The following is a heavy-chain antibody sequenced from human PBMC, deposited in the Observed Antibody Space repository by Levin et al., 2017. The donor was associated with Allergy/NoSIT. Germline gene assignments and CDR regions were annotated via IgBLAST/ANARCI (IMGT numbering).Heavy chain of an antibody. V-gene: IGHV3-48*01. D-gene: IGHD3-10*01. CDR2: ITSRSSTI. CDR1: GFTFSSYS. CDR3: ARYYYGSGSYPFDY. J-gene: IGHJ4*02. Sequence: PGGSLRLSCAASGFTFSSYSMNWVRQAPGKGLEWISYITSRSSTIYYADSVKGRFTRSRDNAKNSLYLQMNSLIAEDTAVYYCARYYYGSGSYPFDYWGQGTLVTVSS.